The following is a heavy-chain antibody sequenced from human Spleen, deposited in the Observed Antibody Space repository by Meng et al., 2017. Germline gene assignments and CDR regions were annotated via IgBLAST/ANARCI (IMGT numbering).Heavy chain of an antibody. CDR2: ISSDGDIT. D-gene: IGHD3-3*01. J-gene: IGHJ4*02. Sequence: GGSLRLSGGASGFNFGDYNMHWFRQSPGKGLEWISRISSDGDITTYADSVKGRFTISRDNAKNTLYLQMNRVGAEDTAVYYCARHLAWVLFDYWGQGALVTVSS. CDR1: GFNFGDYN. CDR3: ARHLAWVLFDY. V-gene: IGHV3-74*01.